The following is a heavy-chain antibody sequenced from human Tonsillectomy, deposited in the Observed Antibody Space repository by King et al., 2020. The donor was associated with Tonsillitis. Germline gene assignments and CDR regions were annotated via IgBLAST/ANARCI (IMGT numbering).Heavy chain of an antibody. CDR1: GFTFSLYG. CDR3: AKVGPGDYGNVPFYY. D-gene: IGHD3-16*01. CDR2: IRHHGNTK. Sequence: QLVQSGGGAVQPGGSLRLSCAASGFTFSLYGMHWVRQAPGKGLEWVAYIRHHGNTKYYADSVKGRFTISRDNSKNKMYLQMDSLKPEETAFYYCAKVGPGDYGNVPFYYWGEGALATGSS. V-gene: IGHV3-30*02. J-gene: IGHJ4*02.